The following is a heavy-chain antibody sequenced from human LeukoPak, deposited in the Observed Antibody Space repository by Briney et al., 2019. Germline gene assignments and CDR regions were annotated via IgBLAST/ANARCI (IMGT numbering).Heavy chain of an antibody. CDR2: IWYDGSNK. Sequence: GRSLRLSCAASGFTFSSYGMHWVRQAPGKGLEWVAVIWYDGSNKYYADSVKGRFTTSRDNSKNTLYLQMNSLRAEDTAVYYCARDFFDYDSSGYFDYWGQGTLVTVSS. V-gene: IGHV3-33*01. D-gene: IGHD3-22*01. CDR1: GFTFSSYG. CDR3: ARDFFDYDSSGYFDY. J-gene: IGHJ4*02.